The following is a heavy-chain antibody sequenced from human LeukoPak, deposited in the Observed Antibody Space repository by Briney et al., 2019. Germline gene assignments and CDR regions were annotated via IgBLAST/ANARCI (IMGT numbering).Heavy chain of an antibody. D-gene: IGHD3-3*01. J-gene: IGHJ6*02. Sequence: GASVKVSCKASGGTFSSYAISWVRQAPGQGLEWMGGIIPIFGTANYAQKFQGRVTITADESTSTAYMELSGLRSEDTAVYYCARDRYDFWSGYLPTDYYGMDVWGQGTTVTVSS. CDR2: IIPIFGTA. CDR1: GGTFSSYA. V-gene: IGHV1-69*13. CDR3: ARDRYDFWSGYLPTDYYGMDV.